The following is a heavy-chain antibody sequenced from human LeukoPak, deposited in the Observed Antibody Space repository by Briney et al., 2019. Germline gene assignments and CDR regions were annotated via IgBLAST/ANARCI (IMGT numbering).Heavy chain of an antibody. CDR2: ISGSGGST. J-gene: IGHJ4*02. CDR1: GFTFSSDA. CDR3: AKDRGRTWVQVAN. Sequence: PGGSLRLSCIGTGFTFSSDAMGWVRQAPGKGLEWVSGISGSGGSTYYADSVKGRFTISRDNSKNTLYLQMNSLRVEDTAVYYCAKDRGRTWVQVANWGQGTLVTVFS. D-gene: IGHD2-15*01. V-gene: IGHV3-23*01.